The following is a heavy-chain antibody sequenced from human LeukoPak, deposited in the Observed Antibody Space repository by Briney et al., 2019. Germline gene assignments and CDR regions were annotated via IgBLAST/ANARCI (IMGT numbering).Heavy chain of an antibody. J-gene: IGHJ5*02. CDR3: ARSGILTGYYRASNWFDP. CDR1: GYTFTGYY. CDR2: INPNSGGT. Sequence: EASVKVSCKASGYTFTGYYMHWVRQAPGQGLEWMGWINPNSGGTNYAQKFQGRVTMTRDTSISTAYMELSRLRSDDTAVYYCARSGILTGYYRASNWFDPWGQGTLVTVSS. D-gene: IGHD3-9*01. V-gene: IGHV1-2*02.